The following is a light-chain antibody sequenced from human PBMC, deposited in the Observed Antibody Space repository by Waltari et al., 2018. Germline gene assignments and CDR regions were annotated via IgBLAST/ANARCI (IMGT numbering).Light chain of an antibody. Sequence: TQSPSTLSASVGDRVTITCRASQSISSWLAWYQQKPGKAPKLVIYDASSLESGVPSRFSGSGSGTEFTLTISSLQPDDFATYYCQQYNSYPWTFGQGTKVEIK. CDR3: QQYNSYPWT. CDR2: DAS. V-gene: IGKV1-5*01. CDR1: QSISSW. J-gene: IGKJ1*01.